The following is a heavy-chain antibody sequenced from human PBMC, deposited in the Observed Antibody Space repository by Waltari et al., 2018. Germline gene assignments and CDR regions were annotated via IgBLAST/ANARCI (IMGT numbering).Heavy chain of an antibody. J-gene: IGHJ6*02. Sequence: QVQLVQSGAEVKKPGASVKVSCKASGYTFTSYYMHWVRQAPGQGLEWMGIINPSGGSTSYAQKFQGRVTITADESTSTAYMELSSLRSEDTAVYYCARKDITIFGVVMGNNYYYGMDVWGQGTTVTVSS. CDR3: ARKDITIFGVVMGNNYYYGMDV. CDR1: GYTFTSYY. V-gene: IGHV1-46*01. CDR2: INPSGGST. D-gene: IGHD3-3*01.